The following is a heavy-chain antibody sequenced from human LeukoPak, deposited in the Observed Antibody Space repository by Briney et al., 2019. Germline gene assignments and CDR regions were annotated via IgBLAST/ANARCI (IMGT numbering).Heavy chain of an antibody. J-gene: IGHJ4*02. CDR1: GYSISSGYY. D-gene: IGHD3-10*01. V-gene: IGHV4-38-2*02. Sequence: SETLSLTCTVSGYSISSGYYWGWIRQPPGKGLEWIGNIYQTGSTYYNPSLKGRVTISVDTSKNQFSLKLSSVTAADTTVYYCARGRGFGDLDFNYWGQGTLVTVSS. CDR2: IYQTGST. CDR3: ARGRGFGDLDFNY.